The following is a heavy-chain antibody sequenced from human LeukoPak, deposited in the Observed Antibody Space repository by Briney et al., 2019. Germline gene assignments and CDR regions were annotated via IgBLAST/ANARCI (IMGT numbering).Heavy chain of an antibody. Sequence: GASVKVSCKASGYTFTSYGISWVRQAPGQGLEWMGWISAYNGNTNYARKLQGRVTMTADTSTSTAYMELRSLRSDDTAVYYCTMIVVVSTPQSNDAFDIWGQGTMVTVSS. CDR1: GYTFTSYG. J-gene: IGHJ3*02. D-gene: IGHD3-22*01. CDR2: ISAYNGNT. CDR3: TMIVVVSTPQSNDAFDI. V-gene: IGHV1-18*01.